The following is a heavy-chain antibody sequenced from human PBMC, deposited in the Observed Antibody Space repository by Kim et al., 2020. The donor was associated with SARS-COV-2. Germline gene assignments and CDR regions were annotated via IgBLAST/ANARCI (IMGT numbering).Heavy chain of an antibody. J-gene: IGHJ4*02. D-gene: IGHD1-26*01. V-gene: IGHV1-3*01. CDR3: ARAFGSSKGDY. CDR2: T. Sequence: TKYTEEFQGRVTITRDTSASTAYMELSSLRSEDTAVYYCARAFGSSKGDYWGQGTLVTVSS.